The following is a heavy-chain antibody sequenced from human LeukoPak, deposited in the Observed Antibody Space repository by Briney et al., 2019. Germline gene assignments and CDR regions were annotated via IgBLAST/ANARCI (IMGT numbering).Heavy chain of an antibody. Sequence: ASVKVSCKASGYTFTGYYMHWVRQAPGQGLEWMGWINPNSGGTNYAQKFQGRATMTRDTSISTAYMELSRLRSDDTAVYYCARRAAAGRSNWFDPWGQGTLVTVSS. CDR2: INPNSGGT. CDR3: ARRAAAGRSNWFDP. V-gene: IGHV1-2*02. D-gene: IGHD6-13*01. J-gene: IGHJ5*02. CDR1: GYTFTGYY.